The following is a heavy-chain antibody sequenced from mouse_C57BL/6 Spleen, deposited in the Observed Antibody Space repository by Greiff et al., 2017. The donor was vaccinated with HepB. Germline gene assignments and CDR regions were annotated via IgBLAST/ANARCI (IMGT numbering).Heavy chain of an antibody. Sequence: EVKVVESGGGLVKPGGSLKLSCAASGFTFSSYAMSWVRQTPEKRLEWVATISDGGSYTYYPDNVKGRFTISRDNAKNNLYLQMSHLKSEDTAMYYCARDGTTVIDYFDYWGQGTTLTVSS. CDR3: ARDGTTVIDYFDY. D-gene: IGHD1-1*01. CDR1: GFTFSSYA. J-gene: IGHJ2*01. CDR2: ISDGGSYT. V-gene: IGHV5-4*01.